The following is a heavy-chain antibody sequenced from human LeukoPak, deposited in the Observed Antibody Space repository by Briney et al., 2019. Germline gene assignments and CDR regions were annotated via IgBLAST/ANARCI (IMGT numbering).Heavy chain of an antibody. CDR1: GGAIRSGSYY. V-gene: IGHV4-61*09. Sequence: SETLSLTCTVSGGAIRSGSYYWSWIRQPAGKGLEWIGHIFTSGSTNYNPSLTSGSTNYNPSLKSRVSISLDTSKNQFSLRLSSVTAADTAVYYCAREDYSNYWFDPWCQGTLVTVSS. J-gene: IGHJ5*02. CDR2: IFTSGSTNYNPSLTSGST. D-gene: IGHD4-11*01. CDR3: AREDYSNYWFDP.